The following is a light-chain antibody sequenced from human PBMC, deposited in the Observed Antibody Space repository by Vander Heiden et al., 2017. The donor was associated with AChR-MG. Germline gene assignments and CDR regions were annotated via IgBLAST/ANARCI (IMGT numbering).Light chain of an antibody. CDR2: EDT. CDR3: HVWDSTSDHVV. Sequence: SYVLTQPPSVSLAPGEPATITCGGNNIGSKSVHWYQQKSGQAPVLVVYEDTDRPSGVPERFSGSTSGNTATLTISRVEAGDEADYYCHVWDSTSDHVVFGGGTKVTVL. V-gene: IGLV3-21*02. J-gene: IGLJ2*01. CDR1: NIGSKS.